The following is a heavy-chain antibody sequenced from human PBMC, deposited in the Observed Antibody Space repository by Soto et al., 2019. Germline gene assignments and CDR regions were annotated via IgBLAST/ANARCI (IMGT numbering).Heavy chain of an antibody. Sequence: PGGSLRLSCAASGFTFNSYAMHWVRQAPGKGLEWVAVISYGGGDKYYADSVKGRFTISRDNSKNTLYLKMNSLRADDTAVYYCARDRLFDSNTYHYNYGMEVLGKDTTVNASS. J-gene: IGHJ6*04. CDR1: GFTFNSYA. CDR2: ISYGGGDK. D-gene: IGHD3-22*01. V-gene: IGHV3-30-3*01. CDR3: ARDRLFDSNTYHYNYGMEV.